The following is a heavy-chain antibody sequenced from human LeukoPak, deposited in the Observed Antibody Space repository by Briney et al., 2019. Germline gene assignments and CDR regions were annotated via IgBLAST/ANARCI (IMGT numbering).Heavy chain of an antibody. CDR1: GFTFSSYW. J-gene: IGHJ4*02. V-gene: IGHV3-74*03. D-gene: IGHD6-13*01. CDR2: INTDASST. Sequence: GGSLRLSCAASGFTFSSYWMHWVRQAPGKGLVWVSRINTDASSTKYADSVKGRFTISRDNAKNTLYLQMNSLRAEDTAVYYCALFRGSSWYGNYFDYWGQGTLVTVSS. CDR3: ALFRGSSWYGNYFDY.